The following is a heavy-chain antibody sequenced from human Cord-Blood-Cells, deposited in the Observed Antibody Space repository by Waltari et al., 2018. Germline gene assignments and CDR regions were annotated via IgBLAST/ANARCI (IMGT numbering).Heavy chain of an antibody. D-gene: IGHD2-2*01. V-gene: IGHV4-34*01. Sequence: QVQLQQWGAGLLKPSETLSLTCAVYGGSFSGYYWCWIRQHPGKGLEWIGEINPSGSTNYNPARKSRVTISVDTSKNQFSLKLSSVTAADTAVYYCARGEGYCSSTSCYYFDYWGQGTLVTVSS. CDR1: GGSFSGYY. J-gene: IGHJ4*02. CDR2: INPSGST. CDR3: ARGEGYCSSTSCYYFDY.